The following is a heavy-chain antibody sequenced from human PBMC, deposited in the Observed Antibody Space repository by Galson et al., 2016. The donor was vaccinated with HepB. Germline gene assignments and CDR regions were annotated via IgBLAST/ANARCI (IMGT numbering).Heavy chain of an antibody. D-gene: IGHD2/OR15-2a*01. V-gene: IGHV3-15*04. CDR2: IGSGTDSETT. CDR1: GFTFNNAW. CDR3: TTDPLHPFC. Sequence: SLRLSCAASGFTFNNAWMSWVRQAPGKGLEWVGRIGSGTDSETTEYAAPVKGRFIISRDDSKNTLYLQVNDLKTEDTALYFCTTDPLHPFCWGQGTLVTVPS. J-gene: IGHJ4*02.